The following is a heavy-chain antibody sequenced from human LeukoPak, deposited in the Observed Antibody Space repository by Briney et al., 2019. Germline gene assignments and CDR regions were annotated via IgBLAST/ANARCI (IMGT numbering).Heavy chain of an antibody. Sequence: SVKVSCKASGFTFTSSAVQWVRQARGQRLEWIGWIVVGSGNTNYAQKFQERATITRDMSTSTAYMELSSLRSEDTAVYYCARDQTQWHLPDYWGQGTLVTVSS. CDR2: IVVGSGNT. V-gene: IGHV1-58*01. J-gene: IGHJ4*02. D-gene: IGHD6-19*01. CDR3: ARDQTQWHLPDY. CDR1: GFTFTSSA.